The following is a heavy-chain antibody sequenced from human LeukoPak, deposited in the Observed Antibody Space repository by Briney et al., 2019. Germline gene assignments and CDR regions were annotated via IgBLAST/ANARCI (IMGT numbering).Heavy chain of an antibody. V-gene: IGHV3-30*18. J-gene: IGHJ3*02. CDR2: ISYDGSNK. CDR3: ANLLREYSSSWSRGLRAFDI. D-gene: IGHD6-13*01. Sequence: GGSLRLSCAASGFTFSSYAMSWVRQAPGKGLEWVAVISYDGSNKYYADSVKGRFTISRDNSKNTLYLQMNSLRAEDTAVYYCANLLREYSSSWSRGLRAFDIWGQGTMVTVSS. CDR1: GFTFSSYA.